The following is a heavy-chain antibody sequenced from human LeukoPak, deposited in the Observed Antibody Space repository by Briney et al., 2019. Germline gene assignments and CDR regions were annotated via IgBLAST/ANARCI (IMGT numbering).Heavy chain of an antibody. D-gene: IGHD4-17*01. Sequence: SETLSLTCTVSGGSISSYYWSWIRQPPGKGLEWIGYIYHSGSTYYNPSLKSRVTISVDRSKNQFSLKLSSVTAADTAVYYCARDYGGNFDIWGQGTMVTVSS. V-gene: IGHV4-59*12. CDR2: IYHSGST. CDR1: GGSISSYY. J-gene: IGHJ3*02. CDR3: ARDYGGNFDI.